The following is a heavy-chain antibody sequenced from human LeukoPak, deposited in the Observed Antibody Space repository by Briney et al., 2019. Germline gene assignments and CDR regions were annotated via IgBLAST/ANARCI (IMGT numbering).Heavy chain of an antibody. CDR2: ISGSGGST. Sequence: GGSLRLSCAASGFTFSSYGMSWVRQAPGKGLEWVSAISGSGGSTYYADSVKGRFTISRDNSKNTLYLQMNSLRAEDTAVYYCAKGSLRLGELSCLDYWGQGTLVTVSS. CDR1: GFTFSSYG. CDR3: AKGSLRLGELSCLDY. D-gene: IGHD3-16*02. V-gene: IGHV3-23*01. J-gene: IGHJ4*02.